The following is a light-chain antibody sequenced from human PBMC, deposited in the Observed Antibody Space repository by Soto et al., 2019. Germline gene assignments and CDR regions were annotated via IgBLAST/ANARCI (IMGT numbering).Light chain of an antibody. J-gene: IGLJ2*01. CDR1: TGAVTSGYY. CDR3: LLFYGDGVV. CDR2: STT. V-gene: IGLV7-43*01. Sequence: QAVVTQEPSLTVSPGGTVTLTCASSTGAVTSGYYPNWFQQKPGQPPRALIYSTTYNHSWTPALFSGSLLGGKSALTVSGVQPEDEADYYCLLFYGDGVVFGGGTKLTFL.